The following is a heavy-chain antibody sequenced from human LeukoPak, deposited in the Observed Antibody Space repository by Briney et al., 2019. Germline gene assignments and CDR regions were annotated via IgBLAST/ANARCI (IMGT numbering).Heavy chain of an antibody. CDR2: INPNSGGT. D-gene: IGHD5-18*01. Sequence: GASVKVSCKASGYTFTGYYMHWVRQAPGQGLEWMGWINPNSGGTNYAQKFQGRVTMTRDTSISTAYMELSGLRSDDAAVYYCARDFSYGGDWFDPWGQGTMVTVSS. CDR1: GYTFTGYY. CDR3: ARDFSYGGDWFDP. V-gene: IGHV1-2*02. J-gene: IGHJ5*02.